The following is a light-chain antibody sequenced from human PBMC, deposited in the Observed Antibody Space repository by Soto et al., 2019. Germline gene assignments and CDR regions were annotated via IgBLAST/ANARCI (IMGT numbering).Light chain of an antibody. Sequence: DIQMTQSPSSLSASVGDRVTITCRASQSIRNYLNWYQQKPGKAPNLLIYAASSLQSGVPSRFSSSGSGTDFTLTISSLQPEDFATYYCQQSYSTPPITFGQGTRLEMK. J-gene: IGKJ5*01. CDR3: QQSYSTPPIT. CDR1: QSIRNY. V-gene: IGKV1-39*01. CDR2: AAS.